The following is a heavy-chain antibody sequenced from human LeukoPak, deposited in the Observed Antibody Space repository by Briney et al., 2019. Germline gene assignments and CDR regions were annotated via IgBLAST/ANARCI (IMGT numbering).Heavy chain of an antibody. D-gene: IGHD6-6*01. J-gene: IGHJ6*03. V-gene: IGHV5-51*01. CDR3: ARSRVDSSSSTTYYYYMDV. CDR2: IYPGDSDT. Sequence: HGESLKISCKGSGYSFTSYWIGWVRQMPGKGLEWMGIIYPGDSDTRYSPSFQGQVTISADKSISTAYLQWSSLKASDTAMYYCARSRVDSSSSTTYYYYMDVWGKGTTVTVSS. CDR1: GYSFTSYW.